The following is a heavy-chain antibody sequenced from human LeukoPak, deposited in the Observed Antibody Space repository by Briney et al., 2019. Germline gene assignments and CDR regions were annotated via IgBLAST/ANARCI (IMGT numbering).Heavy chain of an antibody. J-gene: IGHJ3*02. Sequence: PGGSLRLSCAASGFTFSSYAMSWVRQAPGRGLEWVSAISGSGGSTYYADSVKGRFTISRDNSKNTLYLQMNSLRAEDTAVYYCAKGDSSGQTAFDIWGQGTMVTVSS. CDR1: GFTFSSYA. CDR3: AKGDSSGQTAFDI. D-gene: IGHD3-22*01. V-gene: IGHV3-23*01. CDR2: ISGSGGST.